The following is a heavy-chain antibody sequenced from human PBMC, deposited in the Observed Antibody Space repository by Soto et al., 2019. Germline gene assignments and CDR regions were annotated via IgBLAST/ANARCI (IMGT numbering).Heavy chain of an antibody. Sequence: GGSLRLSCAASGFTFSSYSMNWVRQAPGKGLEWVSSISSSSSYIYYADSVKGRFTISTDNAKNSLYLQMNSLRAEDTAVYYCARDTSVAGTPDAFDIWGQGTMVTVSS. V-gene: IGHV3-21*01. CDR1: GFTFSSYS. D-gene: IGHD6-19*01. CDR3: ARDTSVAGTPDAFDI. J-gene: IGHJ3*02. CDR2: ISSSSSYI.